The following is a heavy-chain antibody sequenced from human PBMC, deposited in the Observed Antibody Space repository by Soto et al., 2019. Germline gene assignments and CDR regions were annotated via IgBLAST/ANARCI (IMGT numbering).Heavy chain of an antibody. CDR3: AKGIAAASKGYVDY. V-gene: IGHV3-23*01. D-gene: IGHD6-13*01. CDR2: ICGSGGCT. Sequence: GSLRLSCAASGFTFSSYSMSWVRHSPVKGLEWFSTICGSGGCTYYADSVKGRFTISRDNSKNTLYLQMNSLRVEDTAVYYCAKGIAAASKGYVDYWGQGTLVTVSS. CDR1: GFTFSSYS. J-gene: IGHJ4*02.